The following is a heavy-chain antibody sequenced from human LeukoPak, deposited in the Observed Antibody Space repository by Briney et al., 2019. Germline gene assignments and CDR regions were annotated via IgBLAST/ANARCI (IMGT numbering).Heavy chain of an antibody. Sequence: GASVKVSCKASGYTFTSYYMHWVRQAPGQGLEWMGIINPSGGSTSYAQKFQGRVTMTRDMSTSTVYMELSSLRFDDTAVYYCARGVPQIVVVTATNYFDYWGQGILVTVSS. J-gene: IGHJ4*02. CDR1: GYTFTSYY. V-gene: IGHV1-46*01. CDR2: INPSGGST. CDR3: ARGVPQIVVVTATNYFDY. D-gene: IGHD2-21*02.